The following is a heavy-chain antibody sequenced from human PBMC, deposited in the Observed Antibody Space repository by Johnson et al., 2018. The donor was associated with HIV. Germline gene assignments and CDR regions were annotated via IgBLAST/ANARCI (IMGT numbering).Heavy chain of an antibody. V-gene: IGHV3-30-3*01. CDR3: ARDMIIEAFDI. D-gene: IGHD3-16*01. CDR2: ISYDGGNK. CDR1: GFTFSSFA. J-gene: IGHJ3*02. Sequence: QVQLVESGGGLVQPGRSLRLSCAASGFTFSSFALHWVRQAPGKGLEWVAVISYDGGNKYYADSVKGRLTISRDNAKNSLYLQMNSLRAEDTAVYYCARDMIIEAFDIWGEGTMVTVSS.